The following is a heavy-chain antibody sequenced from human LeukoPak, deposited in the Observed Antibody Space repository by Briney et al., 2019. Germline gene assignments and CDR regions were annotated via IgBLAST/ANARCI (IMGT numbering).Heavy chain of an antibody. CDR1: GGSISSYY. CDR2: IYSSGTI. D-gene: IGHD3-10*01. Sequence: SETLSLTCSVSGGSISSYYWSWIRQPAGKGLEGIGRIYSSGTITYNPSLQSRVTMSVDTSKNEFSLKMSSATAADTAVYYCTRDSGTTGEVKFDPWGQGTLVAVSS. J-gene: IGHJ5*02. V-gene: IGHV4-4*07. CDR3: TRDSGTTGEVKFDP.